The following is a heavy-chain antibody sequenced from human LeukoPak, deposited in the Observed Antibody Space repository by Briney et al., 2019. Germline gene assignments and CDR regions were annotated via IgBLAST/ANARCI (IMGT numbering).Heavy chain of an antibody. CDR1: GDILTSYG. CDR3: ARVASISVAGTRPYYMDV. CDR2: IIATLGTT. J-gene: IGHJ6*03. Sequence: GASVTVSCKTSGDILTSYGISWVRQAPGQGLEWMGGIIATLGTTNYAQKFQGRVTIDADKSTSTAYMELNNLRSEDTAVYYCARVASISVAGTRPYYMDVWGQGTTVTVSS. D-gene: IGHD6-19*01. V-gene: IGHV1-69*10.